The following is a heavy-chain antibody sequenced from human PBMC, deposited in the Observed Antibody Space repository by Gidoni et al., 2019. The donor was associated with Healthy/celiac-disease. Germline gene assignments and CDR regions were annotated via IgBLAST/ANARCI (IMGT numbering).Heavy chain of an antibody. V-gene: IGHV3-33*01. CDR2: IWYDGSNK. J-gene: IGHJ2*01. D-gene: IGHD2-15*01. CDR1: GFTFSSYG. Sequence: QLQLVESGGGVVQPGRSLRLSCAVSGFTFSSYGIHWVRQAPGQGLEWVAVIWYDGSNKYYADSVKGRFTISRDNSKSTLYLQMNSLRAEDTAVYYCARDLGYCSGGWCYPPAAPWYFDLWGRGTLVTVSS. CDR3: ARDLGYCSGGWCYPPAAPWYFDL.